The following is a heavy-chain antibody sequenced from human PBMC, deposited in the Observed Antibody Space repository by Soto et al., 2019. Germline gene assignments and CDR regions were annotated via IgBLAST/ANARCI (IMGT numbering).Heavy chain of an antibody. V-gene: IGHV1-2*02. CDR1: GYTFTGYH. J-gene: IGHJ3*02. D-gene: IGHD1-1*01. CDR3: APIKQLEDAFDI. CDR2: INPNTGGT. Sequence: QVQLVQSGAEVKKPGASVKVSCKASGYTFTGYHMHWVRQAPGQGLEWMGWINPNTGGTNYAQKFQGRVTMTRDTSISTAYMELSRLRSDDTAIYYCAPIKQLEDAFDIWGQGTMVTVSS.